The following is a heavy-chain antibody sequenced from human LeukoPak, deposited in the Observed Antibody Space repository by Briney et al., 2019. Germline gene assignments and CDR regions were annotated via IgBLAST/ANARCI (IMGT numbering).Heavy chain of an antibody. D-gene: IGHD1-1*01. CDR3: AINTGRAFHV. J-gene: IGHJ3*01. CDR2: INHSGST. CDR1: GGSFSDYY. Sequence: SETLSLTCTVYGGSFSDYYWTWIRQPPGKGLEWIGEINHSGSTNYNPSLESRLTISLDTSKNQFSLRLSSVTAADTAVYYCAINTGRAFHVWGQGTMVTVSS. V-gene: IGHV4-34*01.